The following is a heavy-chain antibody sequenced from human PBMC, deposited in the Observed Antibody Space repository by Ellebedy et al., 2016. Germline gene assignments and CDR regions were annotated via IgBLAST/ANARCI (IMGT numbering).Heavy chain of an antibody. J-gene: IGHJ4*02. V-gene: IGHV5-51*01. Sequence: GESLKISCNGSGYRFSTYWIGWVRQMPGKGLEWMGIIYPGDSDTRYSPSFQGPVTISDDKSISTAYLQWSSLKASDTAMYYCARHISVSSTSPDYWGQGTLVTVSS. D-gene: IGHD2-2*01. CDR1: GYRFSTYW. CDR2: IYPGDSDT. CDR3: ARHISVSSTSPDY.